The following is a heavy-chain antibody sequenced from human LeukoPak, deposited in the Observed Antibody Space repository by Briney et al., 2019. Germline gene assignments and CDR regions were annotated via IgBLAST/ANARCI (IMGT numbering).Heavy chain of an antibody. CDR3: ARVTYYYDSSDPAWFDP. CDR1: GYIFTSYG. V-gene: IGHV1-18*01. D-gene: IGHD3-22*01. J-gene: IGHJ5*02. Sequence: ASVKVSCKAYGYIFTSYGISWVRQAPGQGLEWMGWISAYNGNTNYAQKLQGRVTMTTDTSTSTAYMELRSLRSDDTAVYYCARVTYYYDSSDPAWFDPWGQGTLVTVSS. CDR2: ISAYNGNT.